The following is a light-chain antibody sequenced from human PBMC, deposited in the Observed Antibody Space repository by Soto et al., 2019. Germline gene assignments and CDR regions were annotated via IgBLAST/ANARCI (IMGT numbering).Light chain of an antibody. J-gene: IGKJ2*01. CDR1: QTVTTNY. CDR3: QQYGSSVFT. CDR2: GAS. Sequence: ETVLTQSTGTLSLSPGETATLSCRASQTVTTNYLAWYQQKPDQAPRLLIYGASSRATGIPDRFSGSGSGTDVTLTISRLEPEDFAVYYCQQYGSSVFTFGQGTKLEIK. V-gene: IGKV3-20*01.